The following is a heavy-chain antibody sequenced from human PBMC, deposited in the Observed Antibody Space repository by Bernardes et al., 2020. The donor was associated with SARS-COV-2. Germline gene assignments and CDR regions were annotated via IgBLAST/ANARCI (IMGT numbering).Heavy chain of an antibody. J-gene: IGHJ2*01. CDR3: VRAVWGIWYFDL. CDR1: GGSLSGYY. CDR2: INYSGST. Sequence: SETLSLTCAVYGGSLSGYYWNWIRQAPGKGLEWIGEINYSGSTNYNPSLKSRVTISVDTSKNQLSLKLSSVTAADTAVYYCVRAVWGIWYFDLWGRGTLVTVSS. V-gene: IGHV4-34*01. D-gene: IGHD3-16*01.